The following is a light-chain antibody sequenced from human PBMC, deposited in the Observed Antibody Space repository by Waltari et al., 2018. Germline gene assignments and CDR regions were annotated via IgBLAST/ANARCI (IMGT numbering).Light chain of an antibody. CDR2: YVR. Sequence: QSALTQPASVSGSPGRSITISCTGTSSDIGRYNYVSWFQQHPGKAPKLMIYYVRNRPSGVPNRFSGSKPDYTVSLTISGLQAGDEAVYFCNSFTSSNTVIFGGGTKLTV. J-gene: IGLJ2*01. V-gene: IGLV2-14*03. CDR1: SSDIGRYNY. CDR3: NSFTSSNTVI.